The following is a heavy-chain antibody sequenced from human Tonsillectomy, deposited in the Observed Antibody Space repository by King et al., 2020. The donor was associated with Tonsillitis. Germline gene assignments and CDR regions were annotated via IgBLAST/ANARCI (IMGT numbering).Heavy chain of an antibody. CDR1: GGTFSSYA. CDR2: IIPIFGTA. Sequence: QLVQSGAEVKKPGSSVKVSCKASGGTFSSYAISWVRQAPGQGLEWMGGIIPIFGTANYAQKFQGRVTITADESTSTAYMELSSLRSEDTAVYYCARAYMAYCGGDCYSQDYYYGMDVWGQGTTVTVSS. CDR3: ARAYMAYCGGDCYSQDYYYGMDV. V-gene: IGHV1-69*01. D-gene: IGHD2-21*02. J-gene: IGHJ6*02.